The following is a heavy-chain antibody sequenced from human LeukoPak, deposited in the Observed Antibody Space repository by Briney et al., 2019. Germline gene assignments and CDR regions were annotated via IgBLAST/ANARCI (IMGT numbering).Heavy chain of an antibody. V-gene: IGHV4-38-2*01. Sequence: SETLSLTCAVYGGSFSGYYWGWIRQPPGEGLEWIGSIYHSGNTYYNPSLKSRVTMSVDTSKNQFSLNLRSVTAADTAVYYCARRGSGWYYFDYWGQGTLVTVSS. J-gene: IGHJ4*02. CDR1: GGSFSGYY. CDR2: IYHSGNT. CDR3: ARRGSGWYYFDY. D-gene: IGHD6-19*01.